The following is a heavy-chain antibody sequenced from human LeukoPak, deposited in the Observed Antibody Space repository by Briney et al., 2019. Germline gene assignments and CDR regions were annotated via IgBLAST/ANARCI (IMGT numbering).Heavy chain of an antibody. CDR2: INAGNGNT. J-gene: IGHJ4*02. V-gene: IGHV1-3*01. CDR3: ARADSSSWYELFDY. D-gene: IGHD6-13*01. Sequence: ASVKVSCKASGYTFTSYAMHWVRQAPGQRLEWMGWINAGNGNTKYSQKFQGRVTITRDTSASTAYMELSSLRSEDTAVYYCARADSSSWYELFDYWGQGTLVTVSS. CDR1: GYTFTSYA.